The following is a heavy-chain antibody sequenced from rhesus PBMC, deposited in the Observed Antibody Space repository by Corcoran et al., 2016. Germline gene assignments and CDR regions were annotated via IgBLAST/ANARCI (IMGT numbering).Heavy chain of an antibody. CDR2: THTDPWNP. J-gene: IGHJ4*01. CDR1: GYTFTSYG. D-gene: IGHD6-37*01. V-gene: IGHV7-114*01. CDR3: ARKGYSGGWKIDY. Sequence: QVQLVQSGAEVKQPGASVKVSCKAAGYTFTSYGMNWVRQAHGQRLEWRGWTHTDPWNPTYAQGFNERFTFSMDTSISTAYLQISSLKAEDTAVYYCARKGYSGGWKIDYWGQGVLVTVSS.